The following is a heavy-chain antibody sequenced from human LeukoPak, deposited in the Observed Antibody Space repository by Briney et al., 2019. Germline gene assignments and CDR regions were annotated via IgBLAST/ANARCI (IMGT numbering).Heavy chain of an antibody. CDR3: ARLRDYHYNYMDV. Sequence: SETLSLTCAVYSGSFSGYYWNWIRQPPGKGLEWIGEIVHGGSTKYNPSLKSRVTISVDTSKNQFSLNLISVTAADTAVYYCARLRDYHYNYMDVWGKGTTVTISS. V-gene: IGHV4-34*12. CDR2: IVHGGST. CDR1: SGSFSGYY. J-gene: IGHJ6*03.